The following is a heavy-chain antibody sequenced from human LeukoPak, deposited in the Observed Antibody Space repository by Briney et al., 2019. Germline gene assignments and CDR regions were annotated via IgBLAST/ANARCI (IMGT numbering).Heavy chain of an antibody. Sequence: SETLSLTCTVSGGSISSYYWSWIRQPPGKGLEWIGEINYSGSTNSNPSLKSRVTFSVDTSKKQFSLKLSSVTAADTALYYCARESAGNWNYRDWYFDLWGRGTLVTVSS. V-gene: IGHV4-59*01. CDR2: INYSGST. CDR1: GGSISSYY. D-gene: IGHD1-7*01. J-gene: IGHJ2*01. CDR3: ARESAGNWNYRDWYFDL.